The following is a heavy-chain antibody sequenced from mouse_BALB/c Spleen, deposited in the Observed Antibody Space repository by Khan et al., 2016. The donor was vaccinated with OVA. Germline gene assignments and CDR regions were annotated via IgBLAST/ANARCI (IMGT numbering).Heavy chain of an antibody. D-gene: IGHD2-14*01. Sequence: QVQLQQSGAELARPGASVKMSCEASGYTFTSNTMHWVKRRPGQGLEWIGYINPRSGYTNYNQKFKDKATLTADKSSSTAYMQLSSLTSEDSAVYYCARRTTGYAMDYWGQGTSVIVSS. CDR1: GYTFTSNT. CDR2: INPRSGYT. CDR3: ARRTTGYAMDY. J-gene: IGHJ4*01. V-gene: IGHV1-4*01.